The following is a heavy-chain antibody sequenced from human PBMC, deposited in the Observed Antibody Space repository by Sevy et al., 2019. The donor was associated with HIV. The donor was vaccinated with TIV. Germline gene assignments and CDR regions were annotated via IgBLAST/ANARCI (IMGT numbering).Heavy chain of an antibody. CDR3: ARGGETPRGFDP. J-gene: IGHJ5*02. Sequence: GTLSLTCTVSGGSIRSVNWWHWVRQPPGKGLEWIGEIYHSGSSNYIPSLKSRVTISVDNSKNQFSLKLNSVTASDTAVYYCARGGETPRGFDPWGQGTLVTVSS. CDR1: GGSIRSVNW. CDR2: IYHSGSS. V-gene: IGHV4-4*02. D-gene: IGHD3-16*01.